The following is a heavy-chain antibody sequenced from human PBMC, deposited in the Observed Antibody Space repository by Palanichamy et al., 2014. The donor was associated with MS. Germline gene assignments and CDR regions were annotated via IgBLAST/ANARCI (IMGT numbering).Heavy chain of an antibody. CDR1: GYTFATYA. Sequence: QVQLAQSGAEVKKPGASVKVSCKASGYTFATYAVHWVRQAPGQRLEWMGCITAGNGDTKYSQKFQGRVTITRDTSASTAYMELSSLRSEDTAVYYCARMYCSSTSCLYYFDYWGQGTLVTVSS. CDR2: ITAGNGDT. V-gene: IGHV1-3*01. CDR3: ARMYCSSTSCLYYFDY. D-gene: IGHD2-2*01. J-gene: IGHJ4*02.